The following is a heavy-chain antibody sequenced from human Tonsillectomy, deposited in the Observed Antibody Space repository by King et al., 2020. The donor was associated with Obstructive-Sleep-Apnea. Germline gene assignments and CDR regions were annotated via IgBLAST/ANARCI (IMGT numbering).Heavy chain of an antibody. CDR3: ARRRVTMVRGVIIPDYFDY. V-gene: IGHV4-59*08. CDR1: GGSISSYY. D-gene: IGHD3-10*01. Sequence: QLQESGPGLVKPSETLSLTCTVSGGSISSYYWSWIRQPPLKGLELIGYSSYSWSTNYNPSLKSRVSISVDTSKNQFSLKLSSVTAADTAVYYCARRRVTMVRGVIIPDYFDYWGQGTLVTVSS. CDR2: SSYSWST. J-gene: IGHJ4*02.